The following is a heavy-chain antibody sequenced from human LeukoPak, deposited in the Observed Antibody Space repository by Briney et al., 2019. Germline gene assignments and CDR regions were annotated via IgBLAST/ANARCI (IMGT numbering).Heavy chain of an antibody. CDR1: GFTFSDYY. CDR3: ARAQQQLVPYDAFDI. D-gene: IGHD6-13*01. J-gene: IGHJ3*02. Sequence: GGSLRLSCAASGFTFSDYYMSWFRQAPGKGLECISYLNSSGGPTYYADSVKGRFTVSGDNAKNSLYLQMNSLRAEDTAVYYCARAQQQLVPYDAFDIWGQGTMVTVSS. V-gene: IGHV3-11*04. CDR2: LNSSGGPT.